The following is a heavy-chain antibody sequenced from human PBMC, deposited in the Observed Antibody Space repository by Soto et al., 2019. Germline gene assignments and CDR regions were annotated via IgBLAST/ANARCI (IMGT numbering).Heavy chain of an antibody. V-gene: IGHV3-23*01. CDR3: AKGVAAAGIPFDY. Sequence: EVQLLESGGGLVQPGGSLRLSCAASGFTFSSYAMSWVRQAPGKGLEWVSAISGSGGSTYYADSVKGRFTISRDNSKNSLDLQMNSLRAEDTAVYYCAKGVAAAGIPFDYWGQGTLVTVSS. CDR1: GFTFSSYA. D-gene: IGHD6-13*01. CDR2: ISGSGGST. J-gene: IGHJ4*02.